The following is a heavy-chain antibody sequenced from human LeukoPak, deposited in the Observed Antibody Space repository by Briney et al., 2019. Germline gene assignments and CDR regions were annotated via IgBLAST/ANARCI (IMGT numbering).Heavy chain of an antibody. Sequence: SETLSLTCTVSGGSISSYFWSWIRQPPGKGLEWIGYIYYSGSTNYNPSLKSRVTISVDTSKNQFSLKLSSVTAADTAVYYCARDLSQLLYPYYYYYMDVWGKGTTVTVSS. J-gene: IGHJ6*03. CDR2: IYYSGST. V-gene: IGHV4-59*12. CDR1: GGSISSYF. CDR3: ARDLSQLLYPYYYYYMDV. D-gene: IGHD2-2*02.